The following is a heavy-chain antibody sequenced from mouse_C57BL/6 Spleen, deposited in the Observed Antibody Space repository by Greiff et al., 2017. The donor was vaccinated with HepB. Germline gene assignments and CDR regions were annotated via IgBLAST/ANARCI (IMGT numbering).Heavy chain of an antibody. CDR2: IDPSDSYT. Sequence: QVQLKQPGAELVRPGTSVKLSCKASGYTFTSYWMHWVKQRPGQGLEWIGVIDPSDSYTNYNQKFKGKATLTVDTSSSTAYMQLSSLTSEDSAVYYCARKDSSGPWFAYWGQGTLVTVSA. J-gene: IGHJ3*01. CDR3: ARKDSSGPWFAY. CDR1: GYTFTSYW. D-gene: IGHD3-2*02. V-gene: IGHV1-59*01.